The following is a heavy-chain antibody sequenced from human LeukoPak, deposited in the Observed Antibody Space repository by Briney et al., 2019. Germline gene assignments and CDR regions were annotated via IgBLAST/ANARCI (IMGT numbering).Heavy chain of an antibody. Sequence: SETLSLICTVSSGSIRNYHWSWIRQAPGKGLEWIGFIYYTGSTRYKPSLQSRVTFSVDTSTNHFSVTLTSVTAADTAAYYCARLLDNDGSGDPDTFDVWGQGKMVIVSS. CDR2: IYYTGST. CDR1: SGSIRNYH. J-gene: IGHJ3*01. CDR3: ARLLDNDGSGDPDTFDV. D-gene: IGHD3-22*01. V-gene: IGHV4-59*08.